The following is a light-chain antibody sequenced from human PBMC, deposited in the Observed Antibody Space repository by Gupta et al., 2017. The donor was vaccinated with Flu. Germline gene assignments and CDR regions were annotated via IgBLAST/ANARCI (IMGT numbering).Light chain of an antibody. V-gene: IGKV1-9*01. J-gene: IGKJ2*01. CDR3: QQRNGPPSN. CDR2: AAS. CDR1: QGISTY. Sequence: DIQLIQSPSFVSASVGDRVTITCRASQGISTYLAWYQQKPGKVPKLLIFAASTVKSGVPTRFSGSGSGTEFILTISSRQPEDFASYYCQQRNGPPSNFGQGTKMEI.